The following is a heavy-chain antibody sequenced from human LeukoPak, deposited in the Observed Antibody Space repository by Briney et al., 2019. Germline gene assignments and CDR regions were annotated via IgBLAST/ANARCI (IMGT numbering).Heavy chain of an antibody. D-gene: IGHD3-10*01. CDR3: AGFTPAVDY. CDR1: GGSISSYY. Sequence: SETLSLTCTVSGGSISSYYWSWIRQPAGKGLEWIGRIYTSGSTNYNPSLKSRVTMPVDTSKNQFSLKMKSVTAADTAVYYCAGFTPAVDYCSQGTLVTVSS. CDR2: IYTSGST. J-gene: IGHJ4*02. V-gene: IGHV4-4*07.